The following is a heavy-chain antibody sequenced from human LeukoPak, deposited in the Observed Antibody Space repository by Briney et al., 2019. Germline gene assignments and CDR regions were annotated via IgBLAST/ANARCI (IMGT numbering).Heavy chain of an antibody. D-gene: IGHD3-9*01. V-gene: IGHV4-59*08. Sequence: PSETLSLTCTVSGGSISSYCWSWIRQPPGKGLEWIGYIHYSGSTNYNPSLKSRVTISVDTSKNQFSLKLSSVTAADTAVYYCARHGDFDWLSAFDYWGQGTLVTVSS. CDR1: GGSISSYC. CDR3: ARHGDFDWLSAFDY. J-gene: IGHJ4*02. CDR2: IHYSGST.